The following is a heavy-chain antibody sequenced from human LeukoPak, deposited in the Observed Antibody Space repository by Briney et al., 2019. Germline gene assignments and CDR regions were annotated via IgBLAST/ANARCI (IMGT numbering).Heavy chain of an antibody. D-gene: IGHD6-19*01. CDR2: IYYSGST. CDR3: ARVAGGSGWPIDY. CDR1: GSSISSSSFY. Sequence: TSETLSLTCTVSGSSISSSSFYWGWIRQSPGKGLDWIGGIYYSGSTYYNPSLKSRVTISVDTSKNQFSLKLSSVTAADTAVYYCARVAGGSGWPIDYWGQGTLVTVSS. J-gene: IGHJ4*02. V-gene: IGHV4-39*07.